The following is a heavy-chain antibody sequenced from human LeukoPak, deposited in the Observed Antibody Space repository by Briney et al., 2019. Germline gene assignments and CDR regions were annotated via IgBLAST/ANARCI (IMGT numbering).Heavy chain of an antibody. CDR1: GFTFSVYS. V-gene: IGHV3-21*01. CDR2: INSASNYI. D-gene: IGHD6-19*01. CDR3: ASRIAVAGKDSAVLDY. J-gene: IGHJ4*02. Sequence: GGSLRLSCAASGFTFSVYSMNWVRQAPGKGLEWVSSINSASNYIYYADSVKGRFTISRDNAKNSLYLQMNSLRADDTAVYYCASRIAVAGKDSAVLDYWGQGTLVTVSS.